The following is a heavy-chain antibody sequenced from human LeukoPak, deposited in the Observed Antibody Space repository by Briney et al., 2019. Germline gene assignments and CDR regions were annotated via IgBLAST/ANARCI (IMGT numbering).Heavy chain of an antibody. CDR2: IIPIFGIA. J-gene: IGHJ1*01. CDR1: GGTFSSYA. V-gene: IGHV1-69*04. D-gene: IGHD3-22*01. Sequence: ASVKVSCKASGGTFSSYAISWVRQAPGQGLEWMGRIIPIFGIANYAQKFQGRVTITADNSTSTAYMELSSLRSEDTAVYYCAELYYYDSSGYYYEYFQHWGQGTLVTVSS. CDR3: AELYYYDSSGYYYEYFQH.